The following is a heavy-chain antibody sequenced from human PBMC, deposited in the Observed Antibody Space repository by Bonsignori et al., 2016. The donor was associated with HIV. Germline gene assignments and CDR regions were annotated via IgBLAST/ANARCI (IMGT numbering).Heavy chain of an antibody. CDR3: ARTYYHESGDYYAAGPMDV. Sequence: QVQLVQSGAEVKKPGASVKVSCKASAYTFTGYYIHWVRQAPGQGLEWMGWIDPNSGDTNYAQNFQGRVSMTRDTAIRTAYMELSRLTSDDTAVYYCARTYYHESGDYYAAGPMDVWGQGDHGSPVSS. V-gene: IGHV1-2*02. D-gene: IGHD3-22*01. CDR1: AYTFTGYY. CDR2: IDPNSGDT. J-gene: IGHJ6*02.